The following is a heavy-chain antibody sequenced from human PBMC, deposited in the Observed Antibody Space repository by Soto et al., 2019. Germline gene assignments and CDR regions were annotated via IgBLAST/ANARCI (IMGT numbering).Heavy chain of an antibody. J-gene: IGHJ5*02. D-gene: IGHD3-16*01. CDR3: ARDQMGGWFDP. V-gene: IGHV4-59*01. Sequence: PSETLSLTCTVSGGSISSYYWSWIRQPPGKGLEWIGYIYYSGGTNYNPSLKSRVTISVDTSKNHFSLKLSSVTAADTAVYYCARDQMGGWFDPWGQGTLVTVSS. CDR1: GGSISSYY. CDR2: IYYSGGT.